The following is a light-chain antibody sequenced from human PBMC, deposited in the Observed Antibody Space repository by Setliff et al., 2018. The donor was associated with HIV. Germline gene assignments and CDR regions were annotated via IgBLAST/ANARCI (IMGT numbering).Light chain of an antibody. V-gene: IGLV2-18*02. CDR1: SSDVGSSNR. J-gene: IGLJ1*01. CDR3: SSYTSSRTYV. Sequence: QSVLTQPPSVSGSPGQSVTISCSGTSSDVGSSNRVSWYQQPPGTAPKLMIYEASNRPSGVPDRFSGSKSGNTASLTISGLQAEDEADYYCSSYTSSRTYVFGSGTKV. CDR2: EAS.